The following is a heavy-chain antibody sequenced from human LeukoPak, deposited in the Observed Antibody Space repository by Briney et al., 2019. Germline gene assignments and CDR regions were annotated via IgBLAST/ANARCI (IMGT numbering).Heavy chain of an antibody. CDR2: IIPIFGTA. D-gene: IGHD6-19*01. CDR3: AREGSGWYHDAFDI. CDR1: GGTFSSYA. V-gene: IGHV1-69*05. Sequence: SVKVSCKASGGTFSSYAISWVRQAPGQGLEWIGRIIPIFGTASYAQKFQGRVTITTDESTSTAYMELSSLRSEDTAVYYCAREGSGWYHDAFDIWGQGTMVTVSS. J-gene: IGHJ3*02.